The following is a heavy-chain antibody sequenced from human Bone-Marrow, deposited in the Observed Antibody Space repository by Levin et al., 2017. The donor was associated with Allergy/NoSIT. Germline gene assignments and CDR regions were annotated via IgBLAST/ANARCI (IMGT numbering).Heavy chain of an antibody. D-gene: IGHD2-8*01. CDR2: INRDGGDG. CDR1: GFTFSGYW. Sequence: QAGGSLRLSCASSGFTFSGYWMAWVRQAPGNGLEWVANINRDGGDGYYVDSVKGRFTISRDNARNSLDLQMNSLRVEDTAVYYCARNGAWSFEFWGQGTLVTVSS. J-gene: IGHJ4*02. CDR3: ARNGAWSFEF. V-gene: IGHV3-7*01.